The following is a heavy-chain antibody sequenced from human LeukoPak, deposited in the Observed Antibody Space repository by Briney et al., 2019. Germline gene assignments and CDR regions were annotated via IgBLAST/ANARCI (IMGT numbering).Heavy chain of an antibody. D-gene: IGHD3-16*02. V-gene: IGHV3-7*01. J-gene: IGHJ3*02. CDR1: GFTFGDYW. Sequence: GGSLRLSCAASGFTFGDYWMSWVRQAPGKGLEWVANIKRDGSEEYYVDSVKGRFTISRDNAKKSVPLQMNSLRVEDTAVYYCARDIEAFDIWGQGTMVTVFS. CDR3: ARDIEAFDI. CDR2: IKRDGSEE.